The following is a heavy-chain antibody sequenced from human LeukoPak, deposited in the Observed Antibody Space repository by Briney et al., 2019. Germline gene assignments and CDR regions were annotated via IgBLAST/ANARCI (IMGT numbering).Heavy chain of an antibody. CDR1: GGSFSGYY. CDR3: ARDLSMLSLDY. CDR2: INHSGST. J-gene: IGHJ4*02. Sequence: SETLSLTCAVYGGSFSGYYWSWIRQPPGKGLEWIGEINHSGSTNYNPSLKSRVTISVDTSKNQFSLKLSSVTAADTAVYYCARDLSMLSLDYWGQGTLVTVSS. D-gene: IGHD2-8*01. V-gene: IGHV4-34*01.